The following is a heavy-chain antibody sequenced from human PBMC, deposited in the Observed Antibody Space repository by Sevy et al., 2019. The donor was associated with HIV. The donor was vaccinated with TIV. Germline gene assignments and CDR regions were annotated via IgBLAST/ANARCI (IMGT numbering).Heavy chain of an antibody. Sequence: GGSLRLSCVASGFTFNTYWMTWVRQAPGKGLEWVANINPDGSEKDYVDSVKGRFTVSRDNAETSLYLHMNSLRVEDTAVYFCARLLWDVVVVPGTTPGKYFDYWGQGTLVTVSS. J-gene: IGHJ4*02. CDR1: GFTFNTYW. CDR2: INPDGSEK. CDR3: ARLLWDVVVVPGTTPGKYFDY. D-gene: IGHD2-2*01. V-gene: IGHV3-7*01.